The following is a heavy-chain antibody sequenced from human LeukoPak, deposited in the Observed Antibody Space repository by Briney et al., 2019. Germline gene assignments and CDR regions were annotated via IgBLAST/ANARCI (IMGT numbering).Heavy chain of an antibody. CDR1: GGSISGYY. V-gene: IGHV4-59*08. J-gene: IGHJ4*02. CDR3: ARHKGGYSYGDIFDY. CDR2: IYYTGGT. D-gene: IGHD5-18*01. Sequence: PSETLSLTCTVSGGSISGYYWSWIRQPPGKGLEWIGYIYYTGGTTYNPSLTSRVAISVETSKNQFSLKLSSVTAADTAKYYCARHKGGYSYGDIFDYWGQGTLVTVSS.